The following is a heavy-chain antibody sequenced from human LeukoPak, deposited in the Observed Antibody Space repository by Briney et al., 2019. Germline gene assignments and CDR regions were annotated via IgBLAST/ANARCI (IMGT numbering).Heavy chain of an antibody. J-gene: IGHJ4*02. CDR2: INHSGST. V-gene: IGHV4-34*01. CDR1: GFTFSSYA. D-gene: IGHD6-13*01. Sequence: GSLRLSCAASGFTFSSYAMSWVRQAPGKGLEWIGEINHSGSTNYNPSLKSRVTISVDTSKNQFSLKLSSVTAADTAVYYCARGMYSSSWYSFDYWGQGTLVTVSS. CDR3: ARGMYSSSWYSFDY.